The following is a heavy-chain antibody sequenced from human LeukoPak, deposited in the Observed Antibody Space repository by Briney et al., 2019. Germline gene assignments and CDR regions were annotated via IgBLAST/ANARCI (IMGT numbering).Heavy chain of an antibody. V-gene: IGHV4-31*03. CDR1: GGSIRSGGYY. D-gene: IGHD2-15*01. CDR3: ARGQGYCSGATCYHGMDV. CDR2: IYYSGST. Sequence: SETLSLTCTVSGGSIRSGGYYWSWIRQHPGKGLEWIGYIYYSGSTYYNPSLKSRIAISVDTSKNQSSLKLISVTAADTAVYYCARGQGYCSGATCYHGMDVWGQGTTVTVSS. J-gene: IGHJ6*02.